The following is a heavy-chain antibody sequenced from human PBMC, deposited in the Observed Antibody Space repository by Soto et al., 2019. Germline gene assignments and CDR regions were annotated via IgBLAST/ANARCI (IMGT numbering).Heavy chain of an antibody. CDR2: IYYSGST. V-gene: IGHV4-59*08. Sequence: PSETLSLTCTVSGGSISSYYWSWIRQPPGKGLEWIGYIYYSGSTNYNPSLKSQVTISVDTSKNQFSLKLSSVTAADAAVYYCARRNRSRYWCDPWGQGTRVTVSS. J-gene: IGHJ5*02. D-gene: IGHD2-15*01. CDR1: GGSISSYY. CDR3: ARRNRSRYWCDP.